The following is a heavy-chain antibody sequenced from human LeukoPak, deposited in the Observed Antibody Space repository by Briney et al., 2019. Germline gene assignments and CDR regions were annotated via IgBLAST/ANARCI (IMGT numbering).Heavy chain of an antibody. D-gene: IGHD2-2*01. Sequence: PGGSLRLSCAASGFTFSSYGMHWVRQAPGKGLEWVAFIRYDGSNKYYADSVKGRFTISRDNSKNTLYLQMNSLRAEDTAVYYCAKGAARGNCSSTSCLSYWGQGTLVTVSS. V-gene: IGHV3-30*02. CDR3: AKGAARGNCSSTSCLSY. J-gene: IGHJ4*02. CDR1: GFTFSSYG. CDR2: IRYDGSNK.